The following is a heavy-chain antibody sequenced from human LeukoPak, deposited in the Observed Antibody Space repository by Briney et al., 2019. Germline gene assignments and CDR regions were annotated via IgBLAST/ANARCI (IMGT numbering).Heavy chain of an antibody. D-gene: IGHD3-3*01. V-gene: IGHV1-46*01. CDR2: INPSGGST. J-gene: IGHJ4*02. CDR3: ARDPTYYDFWSGTLDY. CDR1: GYTLTELS. Sequence: ASVKVSCKVSGYTLTELSMHWVRQAPGKGLEWMGIINPSGGSTSYAQKFQGRVTMTRDTSTSTVYMELSSLRSEDTAVYYCARDPTYYDFWSGTLDYWGQGTLVTVSS.